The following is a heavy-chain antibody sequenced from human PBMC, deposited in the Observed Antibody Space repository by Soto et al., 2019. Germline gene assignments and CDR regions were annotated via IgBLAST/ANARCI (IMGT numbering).Heavy chain of an antibody. D-gene: IGHD6-13*01. CDR1: GGSIGIYY. CDR3: ARASAGSLIDF. CDR2: IYYNGNT. V-gene: IGHV4-59*01. J-gene: IGHJ4*02. Sequence: SETLSLTCTVSGGSIGIYYWTWIRQPPGKGLEWIGYIYYNGNTNYNPSLESRVTISVDTSKNQFSLNLKSMTAADTAVYYCARASAGSLIDFWGQGTLVTVSS.